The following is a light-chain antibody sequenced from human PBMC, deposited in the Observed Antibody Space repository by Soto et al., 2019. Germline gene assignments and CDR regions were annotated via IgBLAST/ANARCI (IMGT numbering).Light chain of an antibody. CDR3: QQYNSYPWT. J-gene: IGKJ1*01. Sequence: DIQMTQSPSTLSASVGDRVTITFRANQSISGWLAWYQQKPGKAPKLLIYDVSSLESGVPSRFSGSGSGTEFTLAISSLQPDDFATYYCQQYNSYPWTFGQGTKV. CDR2: DVS. CDR1: QSISGW. V-gene: IGKV1-5*01.